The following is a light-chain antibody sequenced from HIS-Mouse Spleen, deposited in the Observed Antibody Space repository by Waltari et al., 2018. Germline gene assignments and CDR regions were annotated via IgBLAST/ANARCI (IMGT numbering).Light chain of an antibody. V-gene: IGLV2-14*03. CDR1: SSDVGGYNH. J-gene: IGLJ3*02. CDR2: DVS. Sequence: QSALTQPASVSGSPGQSITISCTGTSSDVGGYNHGSWYQQHPGKAPKLMIYDVSNRPSGVSNRISGSKSGNTASLTISGLQAEDEADYYCSSYTSSSTRVFGGGTKLTVL. CDR3: SSYTSSSTRV.